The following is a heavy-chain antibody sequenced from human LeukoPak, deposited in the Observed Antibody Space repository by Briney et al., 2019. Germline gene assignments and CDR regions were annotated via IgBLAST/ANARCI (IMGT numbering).Heavy chain of an antibody. CDR3: ARVKYSSGVFDY. D-gene: IGHD6-19*01. CDR2: ISSNGGST. V-gene: IGHV3-64*01. CDR1: GFPFSSYA. J-gene: IGHJ4*02. Sequence: GGSLRLSCAASGFPFSSYAMHWVRQAPGKGLEYVSAISSNGGSTYYANSVKGRFAISRDNSKNTLYLQMGSLRAEDMAVYYCARVKYSSGVFDYWGQGTLVTVSS.